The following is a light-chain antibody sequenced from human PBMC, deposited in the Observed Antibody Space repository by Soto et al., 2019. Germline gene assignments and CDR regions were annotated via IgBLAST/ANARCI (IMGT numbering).Light chain of an antibody. V-gene: IGKV2-28*01. CDR2: LGS. CDR3: MQALQTIT. Sequence: DIVITQSPLSLPVTPVEPASISFMSSQILLHSNGYDYLDWYLQKPGQSPQLLIYLGSNRASGVPDRFSGSGSGTDFTLKISRVVAEDVGVYYCMQALQTITFGQGTRLAI. CDR1: QILLHSNGYDY. J-gene: IGKJ5*01.